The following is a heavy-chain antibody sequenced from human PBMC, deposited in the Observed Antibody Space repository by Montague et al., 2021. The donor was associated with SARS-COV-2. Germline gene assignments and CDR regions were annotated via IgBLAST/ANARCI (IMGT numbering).Heavy chain of an antibody. CDR3: ARASWIVATVPDY. D-gene: IGHD5-12*01. Sequence: SPRLSCAASGFSFSSYHMNWVRQAPGTGLEWVSSISPSGDYIYSXDSLKGRFIISRDNAKNSLYLQMSSLRAEDTAIYYCARASWIVATVPDYWGQGTLVTVSS. J-gene: IGHJ4*02. V-gene: IGHV3-21*01. CDR2: ISPSGDYI. CDR1: GFSFSSYH.